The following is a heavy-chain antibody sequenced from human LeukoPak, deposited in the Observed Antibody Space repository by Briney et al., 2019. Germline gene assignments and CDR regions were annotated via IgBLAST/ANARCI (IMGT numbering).Heavy chain of an antibody. V-gene: IGHV4-34*01. CDR2: INHSGST. Sequence: GSLRLSCAASGFTFSSYAMSWIRQPPGKGLEWIGEINHSGSTNYNPSLKSRVTISVDTSKNQFSLKLSSVTAADTAVYYCARGPDTYYYDSSGYYPDAFDIWGQGTMVTVSS. D-gene: IGHD3-22*01. CDR3: ARGPDTYYYDSSGYYPDAFDI. J-gene: IGHJ3*02. CDR1: GFTFSSYA.